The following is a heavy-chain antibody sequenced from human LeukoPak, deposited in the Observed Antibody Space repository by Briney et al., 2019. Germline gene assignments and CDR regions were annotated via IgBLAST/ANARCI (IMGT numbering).Heavy chain of an antibody. V-gene: IGHV3-7*01. CDR2: IKQDGSEK. CDR3: AREVGAYCGGDCPSLLSD. D-gene: IGHD2-21*02. J-gene: IGHJ4*02. Sequence: PGGSLRLSCAASGFTFSSYWMSWVRQVPGKGLEWVANIKQDGSEKYYVDSVKGRFTISRDNAKNSLYLQMNSLRAEDTAVYYCAREVGAYCGGDCPSLLSDWGQGTLVTVSS. CDR1: GFTFSSYW.